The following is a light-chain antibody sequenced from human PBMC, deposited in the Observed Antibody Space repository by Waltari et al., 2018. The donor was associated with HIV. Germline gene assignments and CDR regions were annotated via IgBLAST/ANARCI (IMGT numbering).Light chain of an antibody. Sequence: SHELTQSPSLSVSPGQTSSVTCSGDSLGTQYDYWYQHKPGQSPVLVIYQDTKRPSGIPERFSGSNSGNTATLTISGTQVMDEADYYCQAWDSNTAVFGSGTKVTVL. CDR2: QDT. V-gene: IGLV3-1*01. J-gene: IGLJ1*01. CDR3: QAWDSNTAV. CDR1: SLGTQY.